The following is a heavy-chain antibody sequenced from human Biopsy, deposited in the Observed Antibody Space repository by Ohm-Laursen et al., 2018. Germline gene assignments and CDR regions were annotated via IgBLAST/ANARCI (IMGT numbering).Heavy chain of an antibody. V-gene: IGHV1-2*02. Sequence: GSSVKVSCKASGHTLTGHYMHWVRQAPGQGPEWMGWMNPDSGGTKYAQKFQGRVTMARDTSISTAYMELSSVRSDDTAVYYCARDSGDGSGNYGGCFDPWGQGTLVTVSS. D-gene: IGHD3-10*01. CDR1: GHTLTGHY. J-gene: IGHJ5*02. CDR2: MNPDSGGT. CDR3: ARDSGDGSGNYGGCFDP.